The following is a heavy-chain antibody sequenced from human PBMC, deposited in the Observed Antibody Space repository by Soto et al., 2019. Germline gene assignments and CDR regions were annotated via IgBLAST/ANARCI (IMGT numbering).Heavy chain of an antibody. J-gene: IGHJ6*02. Sequence: GGSLRLSCTAYGLGVRNNYMSWVRQAPGMGLEWVSVIYNDGTTYYADSVKGRFTLSRDTSKNTLSLQMDSLRAEDTAVYYCVRPLPSGRNYGMDVWGQGTTVTVSS. V-gene: IGHV3-53*01. CDR1: GLGVRNNY. CDR2: IYNDGTT. CDR3: VRPLPSGRNYGMDV. D-gene: IGHD3-10*01.